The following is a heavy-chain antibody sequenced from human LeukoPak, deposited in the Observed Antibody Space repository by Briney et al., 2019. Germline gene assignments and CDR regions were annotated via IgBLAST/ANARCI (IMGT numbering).Heavy chain of an antibody. V-gene: IGHV3-23*01. J-gene: IGHJ4*02. CDR2: ISGAGGRT. CDR3: AKRPIGIAVAGSFDY. Sequence: GGSLRLSCAASGFSLSTYAMSWVRQAPGKGPEWVSAISGAGGRTYYADSVKGRFTISRGNSKNTLYLQMNSLRAEDTAVYYCAKRPIGIAVAGSFDYWGQGTLVTVSS. CDR1: GFSLSTYA. D-gene: IGHD6-19*01.